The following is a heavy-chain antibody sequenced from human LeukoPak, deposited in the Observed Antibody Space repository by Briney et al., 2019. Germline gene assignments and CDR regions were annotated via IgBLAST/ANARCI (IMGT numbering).Heavy chain of an antibody. CDR3: ARGSGIVEAARHGNDY. V-gene: IGHV1-2*02. J-gene: IGHJ4*02. CDR1: GYTFTGYH. CDR2: MNPNSGGT. Sequence: ASVKVSCKASGYTFTGYHMHWVRQAPGQGLEWMGSMNPNSGGTQHVQKFQGRVTMTRDTSISTAYMEVSSLRSDDTAVYYCARGSGIVEAARHGNDYWGQGTLVTVSS. D-gene: IGHD6-6*01.